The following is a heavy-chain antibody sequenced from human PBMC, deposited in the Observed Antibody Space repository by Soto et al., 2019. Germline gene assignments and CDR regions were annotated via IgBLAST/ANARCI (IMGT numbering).Heavy chain of an antibody. Sequence: SETLSLTCPVSGGSISSDDYYWSWIRQAPGRGLEWIGYIHSSGSIYYNPSLKSRATMSIDTAGNQFSLKVSSVTVVDTAVYYCARYLDGLHDDTSGPFPRPGWGQGTLVTVSS. CDR3: ARYLDGLHDDTSGPFPRPG. CDR2: IHSSGSI. D-gene: IGHD3-22*01. CDR1: GGSISSDDYY. J-gene: IGHJ1*01. V-gene: IGHV4-30-4*01.